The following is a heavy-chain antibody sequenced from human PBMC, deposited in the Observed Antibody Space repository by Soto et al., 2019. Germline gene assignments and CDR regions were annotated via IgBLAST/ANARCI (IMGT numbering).Heavy chain of an antibody. J-gene: IGHJ4*01. Sequence: QVQLQESGPGLVNASGTLSLTCGVSGGSINTNNWWSWLRQPPGQGLEWIAEVYHSGSSNYNPSLKIRLSISVDTSKNQFSLRLTSVTAADSAVYYCARAKLCNTLSCPHSFDTWGHGTLVSVSS. D-gene: IGHD2-2*01. V-gene: IGHV4-4*02. CDR2: VYHSGSS. CDR1: GGSINTNNW. CDR3: ARAKLCNTLSCPHSFDT.